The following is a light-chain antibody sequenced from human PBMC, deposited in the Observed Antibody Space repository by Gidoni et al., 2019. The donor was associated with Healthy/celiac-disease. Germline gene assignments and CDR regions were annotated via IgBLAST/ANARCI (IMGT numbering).Light chain of an antibody. Sequence: DIQMTQSPSTLSASVGDRVTITCRASQSISSWLAWYQQKPGKVPKLLIYKASSLESGVPSRFSGSGSGTEFTLTISSLQPDDFATYYCQQYNTYRSFAQGTKLEIK. CDR3: QQYNTYRS. CDR2: KAS. CDR1: QSISSW. V-gene: IGKV1-5*03. J-gene: IGKJ2*04.